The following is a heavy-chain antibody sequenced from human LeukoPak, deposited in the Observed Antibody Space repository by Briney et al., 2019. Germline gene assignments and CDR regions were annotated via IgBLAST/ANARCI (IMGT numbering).Heavy chain of an antibody. D-gene: IGHD2-15*01. CDR2: IIPIFGTA. Sequence: ASVKVSCKASGGTFSSYAISWVRQAPGQGLEWMGGIIPIFGTANYAQKFQGRVTFTADKSTSTAYMELSSLRSEDTAVYYCARDRKGYCSGGSCYEGHYYYMDVWGKGTTVTVSS. CDR1: GGTFSSYA. V-gene: IGHV1-69*06. CDR3: ARDRKGYCSGGSCYEGHYYYMDV. J-gene: IGHJ6*03.